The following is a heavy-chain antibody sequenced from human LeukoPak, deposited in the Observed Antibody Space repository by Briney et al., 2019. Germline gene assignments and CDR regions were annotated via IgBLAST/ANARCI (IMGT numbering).Heavy chain of an antibody. J-gene: IGHJ5*02. D-gene: IGHD3-10*01. CDR3: ARHSGSGSLSRPFDP. CDR2: IYYTGST. V-gene: IGHV4-39*01. CDR1: GGSVTSGGFY. Sequence: SETLSLTCSVSGGSVTSGGFYWGWLRQPPGKGPEWIASIYYTGSTYYNPSLQSRVTISIDTSKNQFSLRLTSVTATDTAVYHCARHSGSGSLSRPFDPWGQGTLVTVSS.